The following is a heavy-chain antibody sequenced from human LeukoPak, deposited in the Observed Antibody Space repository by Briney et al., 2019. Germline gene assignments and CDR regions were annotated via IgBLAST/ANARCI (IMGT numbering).Heavy chain of an antibody. J-gene: IGHJ4*02. Sequence: GGFLRLSCGASGFTFSSYSMNWVRQAPAKGLEWVSYISSSSSSIYYADSVQGRFTISRENAKNSLYLQLNSLRDEDTAVYYCARDGPYSGSYFADFDYWGQGTLVTVSS. CDR1: GFTFSSYS. D-gene: IGHD1-26*01. CDR2: ISSSSSSI. V-gene: IGHV3-48*02. CDR3: ARDGPYSGSYFADFDY.